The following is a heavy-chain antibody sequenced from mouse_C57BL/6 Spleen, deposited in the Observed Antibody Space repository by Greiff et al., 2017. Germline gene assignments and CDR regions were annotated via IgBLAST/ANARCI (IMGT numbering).Heavy chain of an antibody. J-gene: IGHJ2*01. D-gene: IGHD3-2*02. Sequence: LVESGAELVKPGASVKVSCKASGYTFTSYWMHWVKQRPGQGLEWIGRIHPSDSDTNYNQKFKGKATLTVDKSSSTAYMQLSSLTSEDSAVYYCAISPQTAQATGDYWGQGTTLTVSS. CDR1: GYTFTSYW. CDR2: IHPSDSDT. CDR3: AISPQTAQATGDY. V-gene: IGHV1-74*01.